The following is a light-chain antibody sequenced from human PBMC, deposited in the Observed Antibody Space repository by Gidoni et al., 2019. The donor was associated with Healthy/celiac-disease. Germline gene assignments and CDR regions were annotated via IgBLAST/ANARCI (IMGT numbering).Light chain of an antibody. Sequence: QSVLTQPPSASGTPGQRVTISCSGSSSNIGSTYVYWYPQRPGTAPKLLIYMNNQRPSGVPDRFSGSKSGTSASLAISGLRSEDGADYYCAAWDDSLSGFWVFGGGTTLTVL. CDR1: SSNIGSTY. J-gene: IGLJ3*02. CDR3: AAWDDSLSGFWV. V-gene: IGLV1-47*01. CDR2: MNN.